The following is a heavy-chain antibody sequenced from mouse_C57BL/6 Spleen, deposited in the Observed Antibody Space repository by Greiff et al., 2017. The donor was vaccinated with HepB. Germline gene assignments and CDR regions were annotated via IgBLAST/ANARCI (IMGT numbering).Heavy chain of an antibody. J-gene: IGHJ3*01. V-gene: IGHV2-3*01. Sequence: QVQLKQSGPGLVAPSQSLSITCTVSGFSLTSYGVSWVRQPPGKGLEWLGVIWGDGSTNYHSALISRLSISKDNSKSQVFLKLNSLQTDDTATYYCAKPDYSNYGGCAYWGQGTLVTVSA. CDR1: GFSLTSYG. CDR2: IWGDGST. D-gene: IGHD2-5*01. CDR3: AKPDYSNYGGCAY.